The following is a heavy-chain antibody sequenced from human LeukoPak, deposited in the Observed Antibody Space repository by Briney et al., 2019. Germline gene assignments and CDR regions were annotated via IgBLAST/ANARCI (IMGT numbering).Heavy chain of an antibody. CDR2: IRSDGSNK. CDR1: GFTFSKYG. Sequence: GGSLRLSCAASGFTFSKYGMHWVRQAPGKGLEWVAFIRSDGSNKYYAESVKGRFTISRDISKNTVYLQMNSLRAEDTAVYYCAELGITMIGGVWGKGTTVTISS. D-gene: IGHD3-10*02. CDR3: AELGITMIGGV. V-gene: IGHV3-30*02. J-gene: IGHJ6*04.